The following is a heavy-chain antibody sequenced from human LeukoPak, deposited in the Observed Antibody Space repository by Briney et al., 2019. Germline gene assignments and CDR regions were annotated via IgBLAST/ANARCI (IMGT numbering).Heavy chain of an antibody. CDR2: ISYDGSNK. Sequence: GGSLRLSCAASGFTFSSYAMHWVRQAPGKGLEWVAVISYDGSNKYYADSVKGRFTISRDNSKNTLYLQMNSLRAEDTAVYYCATTHEYSSSFDYWGQGTLVTVSS. CDR3: ATTHEYSSSFDY. D-gene: IGHD6-6*01. J-gene: IGHJ4*02. V-gene: IGHV3-30*01. CDR1: GFTFSSYA.